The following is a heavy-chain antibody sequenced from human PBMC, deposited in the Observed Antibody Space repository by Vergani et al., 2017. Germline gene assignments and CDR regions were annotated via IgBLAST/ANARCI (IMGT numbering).Heavy chain of an antibody. CDR2: INPSGCHT. V-gene: IGHV1-46*03. CDR1: GYTFSNYY. CDR3: ARGDYGILTGYRY. D-gene: IGHD3-9*01. J-gene: IGHJ4*02. Sequence: QVQVVQSGAEVKKSGASVKVSCKTSGYTFSNYYMHWVRQAPGQGLEWMGIINPSGCHTNSPQKFQGRVTMTRDTSTSTVYMELSRLRSEDTAIYYCARGDYGILTGYRYWGQGTLVTVSA.